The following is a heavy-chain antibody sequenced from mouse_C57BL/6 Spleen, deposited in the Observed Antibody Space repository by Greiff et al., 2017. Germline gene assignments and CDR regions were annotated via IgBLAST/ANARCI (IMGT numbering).Heavy chain of an antibody. CDR2: IYPGGGDT. V-gene: IGHV1-80*01. Sequence: VQLVESGAELVKPGASVKISCKASGYAFSSYWMNWVKQRPGKGLEWIGQIYPGGGDTNYNGKFKGKATLTADKSSSTAYMQLSSLTSEDSAVYFCARWITTVRYFDVWGTGTTVTVSS. D-gene: IGHD1-1*01. CDR3: ARWITTVRYFDV. CDR1: GYAFSSYW. J-gene: IGHJ1*03.